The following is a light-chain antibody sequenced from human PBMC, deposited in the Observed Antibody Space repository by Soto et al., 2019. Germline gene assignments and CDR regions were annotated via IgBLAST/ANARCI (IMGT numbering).Light chain of an antibody. CDR3: SSYTISSTLV. J-gene: IGLJ2*01. V-gene: IGLV2-14*01. CDR1: SNDIGGYNY. CDR2: EVT. Sequence: QPALTQPASVSGSPGQSITFSCTGTSNDIGGYNYVSWYQHHPGKPPKVMIYEVTNRPSGVSNRFSGSKSGNTASLTISGLQAEDEADYYCSSYTISSTLVFGGGTKLTVL.